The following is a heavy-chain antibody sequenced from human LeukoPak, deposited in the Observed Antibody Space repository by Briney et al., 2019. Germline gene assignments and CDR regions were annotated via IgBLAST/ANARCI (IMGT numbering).Heavy chain of an antibody. CDR3: ARLSATPENYFDY. CDR1: GGSISSYY. CDR2: IFASGST. J-gene: IGHJ4*02. V-gene: IGHV4-4*07. D-gene: IGHD2-2*01. Sequence: PSETLSLTCTVSGGSISSYYWSWIRQPNGKGLEWIGRIFASGSTNSNPSLKSRVTMSVDTSKNQFSLNLSSVTAADTAVYFCARLSATPENYFDYWGQGTLVTVSS.